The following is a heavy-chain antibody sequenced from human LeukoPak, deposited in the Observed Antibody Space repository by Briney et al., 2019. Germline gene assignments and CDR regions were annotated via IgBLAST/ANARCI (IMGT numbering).Heavy chain of an antibody. CDR2: IIPIFGTA. D-gene: IGHD6-13*01. CDR3: ARRSTGIAAAGPISFDY. CDR1: GGTFSSYA. V-gene: IGHV1-69*01. J-gene: IGHJ4*02. Sequence: SSVKVSCKASGGTFSSYAISWVRQAPGQGLEWMGGIIPIFGTANYAQKFQGRVTITADESTSTAYMELSSLRSEDTAVYYCARRSTGIAAAGPISFDYWGQGTLVTVSS.